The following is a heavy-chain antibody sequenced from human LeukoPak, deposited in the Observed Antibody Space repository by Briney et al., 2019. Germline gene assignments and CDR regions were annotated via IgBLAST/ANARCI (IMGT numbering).Heavy chain of an antibody. CDR1: GYTFTCYG. V-gene: IGHV1-18*01. D-gene: IGHD2-15*01. J-gene: IGHJ4*02. Sequence: GASVKVSCKASGYTFTCYGISWVRQAPGQGLEWMGWISAYNGNTNYAQKLQGRVTMTTDTSTSTAYMELRSLRSDDTAVYYCAREVKVVVASYYYFDYWGQGTLVTVSS. CDR3: AREVKVVVASYYYFDY. CDR2: ISAYNGNT.